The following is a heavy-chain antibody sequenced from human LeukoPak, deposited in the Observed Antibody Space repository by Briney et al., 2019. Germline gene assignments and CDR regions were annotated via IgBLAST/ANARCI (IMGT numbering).Heavy chain of an antibody. D-gene: IGHD3-22*01. Sequence: PSETLSLTCTVSGGSISSYYWSWIRQPPGKGLEWIGYIYYSGSTNYNPSLKSRVTISVYTSKNQFSLKLSSVTAADTAVYYCARLKYYYDSSGYRAEYFQHWGQGTLVTVSS. V-gene: IGHV4-59*01. J-gene: IGHJ1*01. CDR2: IYYSGST. CDR3: ARLKYYYDSSGYRAEYFQH. CDR1: GGSISSYY.